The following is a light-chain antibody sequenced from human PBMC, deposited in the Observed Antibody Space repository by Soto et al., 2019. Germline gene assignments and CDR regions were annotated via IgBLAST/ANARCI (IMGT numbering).Light chain of an antibody. Sequence: DLPMTQSPSTLSASVGDRVTITCRASQSISSWLAWYQQKPGKAPKLLLYDASSLESGVPSRFSGGRSWTEFTLTISSLQPDDYATYYCQQYNSYSGTFGQGTKVEIK. V-gene: IGKV1-5*01. CDR2: DAS. CDR3: QQYNSYSGT. J-gene: IGKJ1*01. CDR1: QSISSW.